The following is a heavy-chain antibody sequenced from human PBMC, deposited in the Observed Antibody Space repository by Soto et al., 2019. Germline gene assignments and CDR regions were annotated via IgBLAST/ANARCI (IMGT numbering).Heavy chain of an antibody. V-gene: IGHV3-15*01. CDR2: IKSESDGGAL. D-gene: IGHD6-6*01. CDR1: GFTISDAW. J-gene: IGHJ4*02. CDR3: TTDRRKLDQFDH. Sequence: EVQLVESGGGLVKPGGSLRLSCAVSGFTISDAWMSWVRKAPGKGLEWVARIKSESDGGALDYAAPVKGRLGVSRDDSRNTLFQPMNSLRDEDTGVYYCTTDRRKLDQFDHWGQGNLVSVSS.